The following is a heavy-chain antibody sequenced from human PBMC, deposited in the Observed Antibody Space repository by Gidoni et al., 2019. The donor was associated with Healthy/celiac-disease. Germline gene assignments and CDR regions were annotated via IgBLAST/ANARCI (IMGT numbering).Heavy chain of an antibody. CDR2: IWYDGSNK. CDR3: ARDAQYSGSYLNFDY. D-gene: IGHD1-26*01. Sequence: QVQLVESGGGVVQPGRSLRLSCAASGFTFSSYGMHWVRQAPGKGLEWVAVIWYDGSNKYYADSVKGRFTISRDNSKNTLYLQMNSLRAEDTAVYYCARDAQYSGSYLNFDYWGQGTLVTVSS. J-gene: IGHJ4*02. V-gene: IGHV3-33*01. CDR1: GFTFSSYG.